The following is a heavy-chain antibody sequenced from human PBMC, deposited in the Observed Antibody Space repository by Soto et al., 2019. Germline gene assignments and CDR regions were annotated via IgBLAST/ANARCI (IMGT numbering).Heavy chain of an antibody. CDR2: IYYSGST. CDR1: GGSISSYY. J-gene: IGHJ4*02. Sequence: QVQLQESGPGLVKPSETLSLTCTVSGGSISSYYWSWIRQPPGKGLEWIGYIYYSGSTNYNPSLKSXXTXSXATSKNQFSLKLSSVTAADTAVYYCARAAGGSYFDSWGQGTLVTVSS. CDR3: ARAAGGSYFDS. D-gene: IGHD1-26*01. V-gene: IGHV4-59*01.